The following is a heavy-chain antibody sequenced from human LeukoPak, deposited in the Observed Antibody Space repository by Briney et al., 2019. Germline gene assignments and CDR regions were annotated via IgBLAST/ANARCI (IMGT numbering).Heavy chain of an antibody. CDR3: AVQNYYDSSGYLIEDDY. V-gene: IGHV1-18*01. CDR1: GYTFTSYG. Sequence: ASVKVSCKASGYTFTSYGISWVRQAPGQGLEWMGWISAYNGNTNYAQKLQGRVTMTTDTSTSTAYMELRSLRSDDTAVYYCAVQNYYDSSGYLIEDDYWGQGTLVTVSP. J-gene: IGHJ4*02. D-gene: IGHD3-22*01. CDR2: ISAYNGNT.